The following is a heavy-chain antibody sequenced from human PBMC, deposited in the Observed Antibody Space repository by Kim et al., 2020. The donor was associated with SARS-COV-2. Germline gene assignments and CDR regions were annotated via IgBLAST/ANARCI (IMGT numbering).Heavy chain of an antibody. V-gene: IGHV4-59*01. J-gene: IGHJ2*01. CDR3: ARTRGLDF. CDR2: SA. D-gene: IGHD3-22*01. Sequence: SATYNPSLRDRVTISLDTSKNQYSLKLTSVTAADTAIYYCARTRGLDFWGRGTLVTVSS.